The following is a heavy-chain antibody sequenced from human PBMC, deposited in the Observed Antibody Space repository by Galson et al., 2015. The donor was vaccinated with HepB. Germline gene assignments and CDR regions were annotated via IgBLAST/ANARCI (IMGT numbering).Heavy chain of an antibody. D-gene: IGHD3-16*02. CDR1: GFTFSSYA. J-gene: IGHJ5*02. CDR2: ISGSGTRR. CDR3: AKGPSDYVWGSSRNWFDP. Sequence: SLRLSCAASGFTFSSYAMSWVRQAPGKGLEWVSAISGSGTRRDYADSVRGRFTISRDKSTNTPSLQMNSLRVEDTAVYYCAKGPSDYVWGSSRNWFDPWGQGTLVTVSS. V-gene: IGHV3-23*01.